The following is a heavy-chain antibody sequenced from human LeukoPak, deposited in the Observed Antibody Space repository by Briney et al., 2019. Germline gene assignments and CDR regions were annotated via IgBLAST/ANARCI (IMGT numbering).Heavy chain of an antibody. CDR1: GYTFTDYY. V-gene: IGHV1-2*02. D-gene: IGHD3-10*01. Sequence: GASVKVSRKASGYTFTDYYIHWVRQAPGQGLEWMGWINPDSAGTDYAQKFQGRVTMTRDTSISTAYLEVSRVRSDDTAVYYCARDYLNYYGSGSYSLTYYFDYWGQGTLVTVSS. CDR2: INPDSAGT. CDR3: ARDYLNYYGSGSYSLTYYFDY. J-gene: IGHJ4*02.